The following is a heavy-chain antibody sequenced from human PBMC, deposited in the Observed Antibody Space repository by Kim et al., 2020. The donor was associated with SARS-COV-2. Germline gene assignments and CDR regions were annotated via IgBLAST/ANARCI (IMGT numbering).Heavy chain of an antibody. J-gene: IGHJ6*02. D-gene: IGHD3-16*01. V-gene: IGHV5-51*01. CDR3: ARRGIGLYYYGMDV. Sequence: SPSFQGQVTISADTSISTAYLQWSSLKASDTAMYYCARRGIGLYYYGMDVWGQGTTVTVSS.